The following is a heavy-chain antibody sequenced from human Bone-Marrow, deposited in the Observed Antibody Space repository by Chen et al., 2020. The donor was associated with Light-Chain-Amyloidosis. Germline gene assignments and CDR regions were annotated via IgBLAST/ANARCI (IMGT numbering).Heavy chain of an antibody. J-gene: IGHJ6*02. V-gene: IGHV4-61*01. Sequence: QVQLQESGPGLVKPSETLSLTCTVSGGSVSSGHYYWSWIRQSPGKGLEWIGYVDRSGSAYYNRSLQSRVTVSIDTSKNQFSLKVRSVTAADTAVYYCAGDRGSGQTPWDYQYGIDVWGQGTTVTVSS. CDR1: GGSVSSGHYY. CDR2: VDRSGSA. D-gene: IGHD6-19*01. CDR3: AGDRGSGQTPWDYQYGIDV.